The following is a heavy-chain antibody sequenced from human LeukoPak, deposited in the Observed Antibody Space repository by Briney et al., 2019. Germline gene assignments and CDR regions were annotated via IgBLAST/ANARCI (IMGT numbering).Heavy chain of an antibody. CDR3: ARAPVREVVRGVIYYYYYGMDV. V-gene: IGHV3-30*04. Sequence: GGSLRLSCAASGFTFRTYAMHWVRQAPGKGLEWVAVISYDGSNKYYADSVKGRFTISRDNSKNTLYLQMNSLRAEDTAVYYCARAPVREVVRGVIYYYYYGMDVWGQGTTVTVSS. J-gene: IGHJ6*02. D-gene: IGHD3-10*01. CDR2: ISYDGSNK. CDR1: GFTFRTYA.